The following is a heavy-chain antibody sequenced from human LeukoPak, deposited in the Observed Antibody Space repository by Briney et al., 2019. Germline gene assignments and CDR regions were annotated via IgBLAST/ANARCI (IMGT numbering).Heavy chain of an antibody. CDR1: GGSISSYY. V-gene: IGHV4-59*08. CDR3: ARMNRVFKDIVVVVAAKRSMYNWFDP. Sequence: SETLSLTCTVSGGSISSYYWSWIRQPPGKGLEWIGYIYYSGSTNYNPSLKSRVTISVDTSKNQFSLKLSSVTAADTAVYYCARMNRVFKDIVVVVAAKRSMYNWFDPWGQGTLVTVSS. CDR2: IYYSGST. J-gene: IGHJ5*02. D-gene: IGHD2-15*01.